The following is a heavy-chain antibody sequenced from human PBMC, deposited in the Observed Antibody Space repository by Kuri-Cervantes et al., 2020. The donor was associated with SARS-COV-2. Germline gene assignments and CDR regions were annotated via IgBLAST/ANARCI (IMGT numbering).Heavy chain of an antibody. CDR1: GFTFSSYA. V-gene: IGHV3-23*01. D-gene: IGHD3-16*02. CDR3: ARDPLGITFGGVIVDAFDI. CDR2: ISGSGGST. J-gene: IGHJ3*02. Sequence: GESLKISCAASGFTFSSYAMSWVRQAPGKGLEWVSAISGSGGSTYYADSVKGRFTTSRDNSKNTLYLQMNSLRAEDTAVYYCARDPLGITFGGVIVDAFDIWGQGTMVTVSS.